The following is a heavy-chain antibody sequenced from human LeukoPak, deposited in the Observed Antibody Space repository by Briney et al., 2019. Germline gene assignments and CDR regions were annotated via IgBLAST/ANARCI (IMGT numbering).Heavy chain of an antibody. D-gene: IGHD2-8*01. V-gene: IGHV3-74*01. CDR2: INSDGSSI. Sequence: WGSPRLSCAASGFPFSSYWMHWVRQAPGPRLVWVSRINSDGSSITYADSVKGRFTISRDNAKNMVHLQMISLRAEDTAVYHCAGGKRDGSMLFEYWGQGTLVTVSS. CDR1: GFPFSSYW. J-gene: IGHJ4*02. CDR3: AGGKRDGSMLFEY.